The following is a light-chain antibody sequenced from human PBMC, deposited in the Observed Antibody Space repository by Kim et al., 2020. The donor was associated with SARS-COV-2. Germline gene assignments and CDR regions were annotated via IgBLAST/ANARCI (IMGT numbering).Light chain of an antibody. CDR3: QHYVSPPVT. CDR2: DAS. V-gene: IGKV3-20*01. CDR1: QTVTSGH. J-gene: IGKJ5*01. Sequence: EIVLTQSPGTLSLSPGERVTLSCRASQTVTSGHLAWYQQKPGQTPRLLVYDASTRATGIPARFSGSGSGTDFSLTISRLEPEDFAVYYCQHYVSPPVTFGQGTRLEIK.